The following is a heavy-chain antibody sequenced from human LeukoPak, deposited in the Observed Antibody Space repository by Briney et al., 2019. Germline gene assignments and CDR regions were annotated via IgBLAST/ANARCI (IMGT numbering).Heavy chain of an antibody. J-gene: IGHJ4*02. D-gene: IGHD4-17*01. CDR3: ARADYGDPRFDY. V-gene: IGHV4-61*01. CDR2: IYYSGST. Sequence: PSETLSLTCTVSGYSISSGYYWSWIRQPPGKGLEWIGYIYYSGSTNYNPSLKSRVTISVDTSKNQFSLKLSSVTAADTAVYYCARADYGDPRFDYWGQGTLVTVSS. CDR1: GYSISSGYY.